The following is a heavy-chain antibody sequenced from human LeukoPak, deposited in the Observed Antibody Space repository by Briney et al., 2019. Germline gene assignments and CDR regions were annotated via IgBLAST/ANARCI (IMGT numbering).Heavy chain of an antibody. D-gene: IGHD2-21*02. CDR2: IAPSDSYT. Sequence: GESLKISRKGSGYSFTTYWISWVRQMPGKGLEWMGRIAPSDSYTYYSPSFQGHVTISADKSINTAYLQWTSLRASDTAMYYCARRLASCGGDCYSFDYWGQGTLVTVSS. J-gene: IGHJ4*02. CDR1: GYSFTTYW. V-gene: IGHV5-10-1*01. CDR3: ARRLASCGGDCYSFDY.